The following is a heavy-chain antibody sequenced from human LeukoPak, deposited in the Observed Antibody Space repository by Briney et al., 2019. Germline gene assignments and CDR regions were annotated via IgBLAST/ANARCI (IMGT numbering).Heavy chain of an antibody. Sequence: PGRSLRLSCAASGFTFTGYAMSWVRQVPGEGLEWVSAISASGGRTYYADSVKGRFTISRDNSKNTLYLQMNSLRAEDTAVYYCAKDRQGFGFGEQLDYYYMDVWGKGTTVTVSS. J-gene: IGHJ6*03. V-gene: IGHV3-23*01. CDR1: GFTFTGYA. D-gene: IGHD3-10*01. CDR3: AKDRQGFGFGEQLDYYYMDV. CDR2: ISASGGRT.